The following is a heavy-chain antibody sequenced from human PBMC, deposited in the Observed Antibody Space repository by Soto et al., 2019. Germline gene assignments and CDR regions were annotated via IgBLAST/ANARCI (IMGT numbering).Heavy chain of an antibody. V-gene: IGHV3-23*01. Sequence: EVQLLESGGKLVQPGGSLTLSCAASGFTFSTYAMAWVRQAPGKGLEWVAGVSASGLNTDYADPVKGRFYISRDNSKKTVSLHMTSLRTEDTAFEYSAKDRPGRTSRYFFDYWGQGTPVTVSS. CDR1: GFTFSTYA. J-gene: IGHJ4*02. CDR3: AKDRPGRTSRYFFDY. D-gene: IGHD3-10*01. CDR2: VSASGLNT.